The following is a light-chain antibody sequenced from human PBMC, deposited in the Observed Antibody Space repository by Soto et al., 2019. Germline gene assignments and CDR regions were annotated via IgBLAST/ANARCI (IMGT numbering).Light chain of an antibody. CDR2: EIS. CDR1: SSDVGSYNL. J-gene: IGLJ2*01. CDR3: CSYAGSSTFVV. Sequence: ALTQPASVSGSPGQSITISCTGTSSDVGSYNLVSWYQQHPGKAPKLMIYEISKRPSGVSNRFSGSKSGNTASLTISGLQAEDEADYYCCSYAGSSTFVVFGGGTKVTVL. V-gene: IGLV2-23*02.